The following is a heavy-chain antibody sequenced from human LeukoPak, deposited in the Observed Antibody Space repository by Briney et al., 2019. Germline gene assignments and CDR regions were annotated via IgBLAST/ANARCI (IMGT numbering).Heavy chain of an antibody. Sequence: GGSLGLSCAASGFTFSSYSMNWVRQAPGKGLEWVSSISSSSSYIYYADSEKGRFTISRDNAKNSLYLQMNSLRAEDTAVYYCAPEYSSSARAEYFQHWGQGTLVTVSS. CDR1: GFTFSSYS. CDR2: ISSSSSYI. V-gene: IGHV3-21*01. J-gene: IGHJ1*01. D-gene: IGHD6-6*01. CDR3: APEYSSSARAEYFQH.